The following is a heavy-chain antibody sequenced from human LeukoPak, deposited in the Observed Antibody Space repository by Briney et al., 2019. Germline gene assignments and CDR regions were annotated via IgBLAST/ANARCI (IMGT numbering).Heavy chain of an antibody. CDR1: GYSFTSYW. J-gene: IGHJ6*03. Sequence: GESLKISCKGSGYSFTSYWIGWVRQMPGKGLEWMGIIYPGDSDTRYSPSFQGQVTISADKSISTAYLQWSSLKASDTAMYYCARHSSYYDSSGYETNYYMDVWGKGTTVTISS. CDR3: ARHSSYYDSSGYETNYYMDV. CDR2: IYPGDSDT. D-gene: IGHD3-22*01. V-gene: IGHV5-51*01.